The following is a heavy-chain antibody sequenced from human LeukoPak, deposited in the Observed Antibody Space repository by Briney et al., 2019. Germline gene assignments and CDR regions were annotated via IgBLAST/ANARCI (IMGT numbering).Heavy chain of an antibody. Sequence: GALRLSCVASGFTFSYNGMHWVRQAPRKGLEWVSLIYSGGNTYYADSVKGRFTISRDNSKNTLYLRMNNLTADDTAVYYCARGNFYDSSVGYWGQGTLVTVSS. J-gene: IGHJ4*02. CDR2: IYSGGNT. D-gene: IGHD3-22*01. CDR3: ARGNFYDSSVGY. CDR1: GFTFSYNG. V-gene: IGHV3-66*01.